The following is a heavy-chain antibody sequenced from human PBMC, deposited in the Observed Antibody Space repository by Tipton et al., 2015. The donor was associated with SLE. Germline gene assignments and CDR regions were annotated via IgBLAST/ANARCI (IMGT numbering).Heavy chain of an antibody. Sequence: LRLSCAVYGGSFSGYYWSWIRQPPGKGLEWIGEINHSGSTNYNPSLKSRVTISVDTPKNQFSLKLSSVTAADTAVYYCARLGSSTRGGYFDYWGQGTLVTVSS. V-gene: IGHV4-34*01. CDR3: ARLGSSTRGGYFDY. CDR1: GGSFSGYY. CDR2: INHSGST. J-gene: IGHJ4*02. D-gene: IGHD6-6*01.